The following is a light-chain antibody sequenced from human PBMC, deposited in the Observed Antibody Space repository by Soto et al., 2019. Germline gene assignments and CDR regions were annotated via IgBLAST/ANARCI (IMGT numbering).Light chain of an antibody. V-gene: IGKV1-5*03. Sequence: DLQMTQSPSTLSASVGDRVTITCRASQSISSWLAWYQQKPGKAPKLLIYKASNLESGVPARFSGSGSGTEFTLTINSLQPDDFATYYCQQYNSFSLTFGGGTKVEIK. CDR1: QSISSW. J-gene: IGKJ4*01. CDR3: QQYNSFSLT. CDR2: KAS.